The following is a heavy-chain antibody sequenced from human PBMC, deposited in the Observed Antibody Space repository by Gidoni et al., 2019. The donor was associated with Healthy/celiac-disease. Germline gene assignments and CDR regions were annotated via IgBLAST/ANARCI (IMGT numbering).Heavy chain of an antibody. Sequence: QVQLQQWGAGLLKPSETLSLTGAVSGGSFSGYYWSWIRQPPGKGLEWIGEINHSGSTNYNPSFKSRVTISVDTSKNQFSLKLSSVTAADTAVYYCQATGIAARQDTFDYWGQGTLVTVSS. CDR2: INHSGST. J-gene: IGHJ4*02. CDR3: QATGIAARQDTFDY. V-gene: IGHV4-34*01. D-gene: IGHD6-6*01. CDR1: GGSFSGYY.